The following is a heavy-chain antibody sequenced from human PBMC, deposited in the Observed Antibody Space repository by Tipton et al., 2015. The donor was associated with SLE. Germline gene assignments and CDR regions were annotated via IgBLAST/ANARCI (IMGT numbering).Heavy chain of an antibody. CDR1: GFTFSSYA. V-gene: IGHV3-30*04. CDR2: ISYDGSNK. J-gene: IGHJ4*02. D-gene: IGHD3-16*01. CDR3: AKWGRNGYVDY. Sequence: SLRLSCAASGFTFSSYAMHWVRQAPGKGLEWVAVISYDGSNKYYADSVKGRFTISRDNSKNTLYLQMNSLRAEDTAVYYCAKWGRNGYVDYWGQGTLVTVSS.